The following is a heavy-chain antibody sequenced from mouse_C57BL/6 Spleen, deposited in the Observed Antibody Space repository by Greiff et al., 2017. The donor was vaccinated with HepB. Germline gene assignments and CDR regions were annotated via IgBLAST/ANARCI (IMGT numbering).Heavy chain of an antibody. Sequence: VQLQQSGAELVKPGASVKLSCKASGYTFTSYWMHWVKQRPGQGLEWIGMIHPNSGSTNYNEKFKSKATLTVDRSSSTAYMQLSSLTSEDSAVYYCARPLYDGYVYYFDYWGQGTTLTVSS. V-gene: IGHV1-64*01. CDR2: IHPNSGST. D-gene: IGHD2-3*01. CDR3: ARPLYDGYVYYFDY. J-gene: IGHJ2*01. CDR1: GYTFTSYW.